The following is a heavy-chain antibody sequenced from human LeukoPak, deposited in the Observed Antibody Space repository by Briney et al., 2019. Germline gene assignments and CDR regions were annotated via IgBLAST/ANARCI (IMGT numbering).Heavy chain of an antibody. CDR3: ARGFYGSGTDGGY. CDR2: ISSSSSYI. V-gene: IGHV3-21*01. Sequence: PGGSLRLSCAASGFTFSSYEMNWVRQAPGKGLEWVSSISSSSSYIYYADSVKGRFTISRDNAKNSLYLQMNSLRAEDTAVYYCARGFYGSGTDGGYWGQGTLVTVSS. CDR1: GFTFSSYE. J-gene: IGHJ4*02. D-gene: IGHD3-10*01.